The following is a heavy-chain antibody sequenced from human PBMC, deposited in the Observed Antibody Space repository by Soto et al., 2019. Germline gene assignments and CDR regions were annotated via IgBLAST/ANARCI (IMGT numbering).Heavy chain of an antibody. CDR3: ARVVTAILGWFDP. V-gene: IGHV1-69*13. D-gene: IGHD2-21*02. CDR2: IIPIFGTA. CDR1: GGTFSSYA. J-gene: IGHJ5*02. Sequence: ASVKVSCKASGGTFSSYAISWVRQAPGQGLEWMGGIIPIFGTANYAQKFQGRVTITADESTSTAYMELSSLRSEDTAVYYCARVVTAILGWFDPWGQGTLVTVSS.